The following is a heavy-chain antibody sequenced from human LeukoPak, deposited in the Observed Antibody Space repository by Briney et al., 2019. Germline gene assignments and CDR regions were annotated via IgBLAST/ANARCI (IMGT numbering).Heavy chain of an antibody. CDR2: IYHSRST. Sequence: SETLSLTCAVSGGSISSGGYSWSWIRQPPGKGLEWIGYIYHSRSTYYNPSLKSRVTISVDRSKNQFSLKLSSVTAADTAVYYCARAGSSWYYDYWGQGTLVTVSS. J-gene: IGHJ4*02. CDR3: ARAGSSWYYDY. V-gene: IGHV4-30-2*01. CDR1: GGSISSGGYS. D-gene: IGHD6-13*01.